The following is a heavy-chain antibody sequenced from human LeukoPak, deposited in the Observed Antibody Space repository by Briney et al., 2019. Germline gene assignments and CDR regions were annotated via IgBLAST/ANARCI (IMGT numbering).Heavy chain of an antibody. V-gene: IGHV3-7*01. Sequence: GGSLRLSCAASGFTFSAPWMNWVRQAPGKGLEWVANMKPDGSDKYYVDSVKGRFTISRDNAENSLYLQMNSLRAEDTAVYYCARECYCSSTSCYCPYYYYYGMDVWGQGTTVTVSS. CDR1: GFTFSAPW. CDR3: ARECYCSSTSCYCPYYYYYGMDV. CDR2: MKPDGSDK. J-gene: IGHJ6*02. D-gene: IGHD2-2*01.